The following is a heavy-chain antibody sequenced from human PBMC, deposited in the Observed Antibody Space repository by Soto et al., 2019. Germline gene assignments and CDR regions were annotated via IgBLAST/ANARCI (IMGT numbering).Heavy chain of an antibody. J-gene: IGHJ4*02. CDR1: GFTFNNYS. CDR2: FSALGGST. D-gene: IGHD3-3*01. CDR3: VRDGPRITIYGYGDY. V-gene: IGHV3-23*01. Sequence: GASLRLSLGASGFTFNNYSMRCVRQAPGKGLEWVSGFSALGGSTFYADSVKGRFTISRDNSRNTLYLQMNSLRVEDTAVYYCVRDGPRITIYGYGDYWGQGT.